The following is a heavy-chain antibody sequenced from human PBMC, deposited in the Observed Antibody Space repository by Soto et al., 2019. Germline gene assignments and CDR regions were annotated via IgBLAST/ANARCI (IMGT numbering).Heavy chain of an antibody. CDR3: ARDHGPGYYYYGMDV. CDR1: GFTFSSYA. J-gene: IGHJ6*02. V-gene: IGHV3-30-3*01. D-gene: IGHD2-2*01. CDR2: ISYDGSNK. Sequence: QVQLVESGGGVVQSGRSLRLSCAASGFTFSSYAMHWVRQAPGKGLEWVAVISYDGSNKYYADSVKGRFTISRDNSKNTLYLQMNSLRAEDTAVYYCARDHGPGYYYYGMDVWGQGTTVTVSS.